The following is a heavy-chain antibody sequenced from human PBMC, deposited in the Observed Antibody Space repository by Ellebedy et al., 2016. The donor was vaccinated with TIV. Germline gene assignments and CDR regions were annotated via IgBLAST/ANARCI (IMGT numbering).Heavy chain of an antibody. CDR3: AKGLTGDRGGWGWYFDL. Sequence: GESLKISCAASGFTFSSYAMSWVRQAPGKGLEWVSGITTSGVSVYCGDSVKGRFSISRDTSKNTLYLQMNSLRVEETAVYYCAKGLTGDRGGWGWYFDLWGRGTLVTVSS. J-gene: IGHJ2*01. V-gene: IGHV3-23*01. CDR1: GFTFSSYA. D-gene: IGHD7-27*01. CDR2: ITTSGVSV.